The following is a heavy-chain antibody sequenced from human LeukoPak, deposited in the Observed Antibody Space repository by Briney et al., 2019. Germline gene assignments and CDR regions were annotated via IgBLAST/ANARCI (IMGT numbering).Heavy chain of an antibody. CDR1: QFNFNKFG. V-gene: IGHV3-23*01. CDR3: ARVRVGYSDY. D-gene: IGHD4-23*01. J-gene: IGHJ4*02. Sequence: GGSLRLSCATSQFNFNKFGMTWVRQAPGKGLEWVSSISGNGGSTQYADSVQGRFAISRDNSKNTLYLQMNSLRAEDTAVYYCARVRVGYSDYWGQGTLVTVSS. CDR2: ISGNGGST.